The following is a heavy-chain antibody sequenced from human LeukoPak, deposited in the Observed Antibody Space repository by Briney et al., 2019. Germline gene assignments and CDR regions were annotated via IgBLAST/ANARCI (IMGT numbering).Heavy chain of an antibody. D-gene: IGHD4-17*01. Sequence: GPVKVSCKASGYTFTGYYMHWVRQAPGQGLEWMGWINPNSGGTNYAQKFQGRVTMTRDTSISTAYMELSRLRSDDTAVYYCASVEGDYGDYLHDAFDIWGQGTMVTVSS. CDR3: ASVEGDYGDYLHDAFDI. CDR2: INPNSGGT. J-gene: IGHJ3*02. CDR1: GYTFTGYY. V-gene: IGHV1-2*02.